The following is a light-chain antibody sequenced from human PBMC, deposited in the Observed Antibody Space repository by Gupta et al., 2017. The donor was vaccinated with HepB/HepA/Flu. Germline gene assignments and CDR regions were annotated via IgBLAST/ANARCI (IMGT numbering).Light chain of an antibody. CDR1: SSNIGKNY. V-gene: IGLV1-51*01. Sequence: QSVLTQAPSVSAAPGQKVTIACSGSSSNIGKNYVSWYQQPPGTAPKLLIYDNNKRPSGIPDRFSGSKSGTSATLGITGLQTGDEADYYCGTWDSSLGGVVFGGGTKLTVL. CDR3: GTWDSSLGGVV. J-gene: IGLJ2*01. CDR2: DNN.